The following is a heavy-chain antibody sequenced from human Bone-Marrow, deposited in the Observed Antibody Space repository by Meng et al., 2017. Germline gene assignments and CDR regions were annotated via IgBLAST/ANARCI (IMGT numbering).Heavy chain of an antibody. CDR3: ARESGSSRFDY. CDR2: IYHSGRT. D-gene: IGHD3-22*01. Sequence: QVQLQESGPGLVKPSGTLSLTCTVSGGSISSTNWWIWVRQPPGEGLEWIGEIYHSGRTNHNPSLKSRVTMSLDKSKNQFSLKLSSVTAADTAVYYCARESGSSRFDYWGQGTLVTVSS. V-gene: IGHV4-4*02. J-gene: IGHJ4*02. CDR1: GGSISSTNW.